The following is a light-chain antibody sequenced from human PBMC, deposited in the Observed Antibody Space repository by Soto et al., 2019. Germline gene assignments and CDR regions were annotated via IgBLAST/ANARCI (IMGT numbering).Light chain of an antibody. CDR3: QQYNNWPRAT. J-gene: IGKJ4*01. CDR1: QRINSN. V-gene: IGKV3-15*01. CDR2: RAS. Sequence: IVMTQSPATLSLSLGEAATLSCRASQRINSNLAWYQQKPGQAPRLLMFRASIRAAGFPARFSGSGSGTEFNITISSLQSEDSAVYYCQQYNNWPRATFGGGTRWIS.